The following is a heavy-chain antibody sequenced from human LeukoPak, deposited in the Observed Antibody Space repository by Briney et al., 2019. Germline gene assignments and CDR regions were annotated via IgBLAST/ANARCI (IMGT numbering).Heavy chain of an antibody. CDR3: AKDGGPYPDY. J-gene: IGHJ4*02. CDR2: ISANNGNT. D-gene: IGHD3-16*01. CDR1: GYTFSSHG. Sequence: ASVKVSCKTSGYTFSSHGISWVRQAPGQGLKWMGWISANNGNTNYAQRFQGRVTMTTDTSTSTAYMELRSLRSDDTAVYYCAKDGGPYPDYWGQGTLVTVSS. V-gene: IGHV1-18*01.